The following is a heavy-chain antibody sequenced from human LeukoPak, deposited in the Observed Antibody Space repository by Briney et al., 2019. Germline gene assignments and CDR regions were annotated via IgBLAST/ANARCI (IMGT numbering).Heavy chain of an antibody. J-gene: IGHJ4*02. Sequence: GGSLRLSCAASGFTFSSYSMNWVRQAPGKGLEWVSYISSSSSTMYYADSVKGRFTISRDNAKNSLYLQMNSLRAEDTAVYYCVRALYGRVFSYWGQGTLVTVSS. V-gene: IGHV3-48*01. CDR1: GFTFSSYS. CDR2: ISSSSSTM. CDR3: VRALYGRVFSY. D-gene: IGHD4-17*01.